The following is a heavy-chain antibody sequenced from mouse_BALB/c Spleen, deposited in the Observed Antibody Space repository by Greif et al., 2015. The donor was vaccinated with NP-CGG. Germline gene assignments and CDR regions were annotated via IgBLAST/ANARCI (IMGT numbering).Heavy chain of an antibody. CDR3: ARNDGFAY. CDR1: GFNIKDTY. D-gene: IGHD2-12*01. Sequence: VQLKESGAELVKPGASVKLSCTASGFNIKDTYMHWVKQRPEQGLEWIGRIDPANGNTKYDPKFQGKATITADTSSNTAHLQLSSLTSEDTAVYYCARNDGFAYWGQGTLVTVSA. J-gene: IGHJ3*01. CDR2: IDPANGNT. V-gene: IGHV14-3*02.